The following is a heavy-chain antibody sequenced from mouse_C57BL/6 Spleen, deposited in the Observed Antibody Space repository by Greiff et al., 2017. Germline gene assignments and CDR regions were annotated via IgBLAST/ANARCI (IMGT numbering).Heavy chain of an antibody. V-gene: IGHV1-52*01. J-gene: IGHJ4*01. CDR2: IDPSDSET. CDR3: ARTRDYYAMDY. CDR1: GYTFTSYW. Sequence: QVQLQQPGAELVRPGSSVKLSCKASGYTFTSYWMHWVKQRPIQGLEWIGNIDPSDSETHYNQKFKDKATLTVDKSSSTAYMQLSSLTSEDSAVYYCARTRDYYAMDYWGKGTSVTVSS.